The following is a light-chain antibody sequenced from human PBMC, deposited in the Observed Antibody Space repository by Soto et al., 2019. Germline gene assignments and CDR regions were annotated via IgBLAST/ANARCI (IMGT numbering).Light chain of an antibody. J-gene: IGKJ1*01. Sequence: EIVMRQSPAILSVYLGERVTLSCRASQSVRSNLAWYQQKPGQSPRLLISGASTRAAGVPDRFSGSGSGTEFTLTITSLQSEDFAVYYCHHYNNWPPWTFGQGTKVDIK. V-gene: IGKV3-15*01. CDR2: GAS. CDR1: QSVRSN. CDR3: HHYNNWPPWT.